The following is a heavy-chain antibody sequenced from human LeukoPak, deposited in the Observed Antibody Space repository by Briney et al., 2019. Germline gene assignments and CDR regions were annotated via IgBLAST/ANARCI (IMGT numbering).Heavy chain of an antibody. CDR1: GFTFSSYG. CDR2: ISYDGSNK. V-gene: IGHV3-30*18. D-gene: IGHD3-22*01. J-gene: IGHJ3*02. Sequence: PGGSLRLSCAASGFTFSSYGMHWVRQAPGKGLEWVAVISYDGSNKYYADSVKGRFTISRDNSKNTLYLQMNSLRAEDTAVYYCAKETYYYDSSGAFDIWGQGTMVTVSS. CDR3: AKETYYYDSSGAFDI.